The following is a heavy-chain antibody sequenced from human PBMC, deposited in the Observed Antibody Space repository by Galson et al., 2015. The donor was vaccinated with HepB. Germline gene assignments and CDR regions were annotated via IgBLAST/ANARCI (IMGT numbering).Heavy chain of an antibody. Sequence: SVKVSCKASGGTFRSYGVSWVRQAPGQGLEWVGGIIPVFATTNYAQKFQGRVTITADKSTSTAYTELSSLRSEGTAMYYCARAWDSSGYGIDYWGQGTLVTVSS. CDR3: ARAWDSSGYGIDY. D-gene: IGHD3-22*01. J-gene: IGHJ4*02. CDR2: IIPVFATT. CDR1: GGTFRSYG. V-gene: IGHV1-69*06.